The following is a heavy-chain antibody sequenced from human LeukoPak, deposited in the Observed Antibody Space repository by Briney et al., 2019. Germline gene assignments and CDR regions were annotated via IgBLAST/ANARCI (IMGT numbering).Heavy chain of an antibody. CDR1: GFTFSSYG. J-gene: IGHJ3*02. CDR2: IWYDGSNK. D-gene: IGHD3-16*01. V-gene: IGHV3-33*06. CDR3: AKDLNYDYVWGTSAFDI. Sequence: GRSLRLSCAASGFTFSSYGMHWVRQAPGKGLEWVAVIWYDGSNKYYADSVKGRFTISRDNSKNTLYLQMNSLRAEDTAVYYCAKDLNYDYVWGTSAFDIWGQGTMVTVSS.